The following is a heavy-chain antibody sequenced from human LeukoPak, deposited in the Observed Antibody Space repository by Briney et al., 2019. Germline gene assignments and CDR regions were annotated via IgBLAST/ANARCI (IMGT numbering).Heavy chain of an antibody. Sequence: GGSLRLSCTASGFTFSSYAMSWVRQPPGKGLEWVSAISGSGGSTYYADSVKGRSTISRDNSKNTLYLPMNSLRAEDTAVYYCAIFLPLAAAGTSYFQHWGQGTLVTVSS. J-gene: IGHJ1*01. CDR3: AIFLPLAAAGTSYFQH. D-gene: IGHD6-13*01. CDR2: ISGSGGST. V-gene: IGHV3-23*01. CDR1: GFTFSSYA.